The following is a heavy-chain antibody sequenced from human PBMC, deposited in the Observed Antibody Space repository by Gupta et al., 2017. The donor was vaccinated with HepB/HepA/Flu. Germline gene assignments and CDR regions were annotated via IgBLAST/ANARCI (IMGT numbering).Heavy chain of an antibody. CDR2: ISGFGGST. D-gene: IGHD5-18*01. J-gene: IGHJ4*02. V-gene: IGHV3-23*01. Sequence: EVQLLESGGGLVQPGGSLRLSWAASGFTFSHYAMSWVRQAPGKGLEGVSGISGFGGSTDYADSVKGRFTISRDNSKSTRYLQMNSLRAEDTAVYYCAKDHLDTPMLITANDYWGQGTLVTVSS. CDR3: AKDHLDTPMLITANDY. CDR1: GFTFSHYA.